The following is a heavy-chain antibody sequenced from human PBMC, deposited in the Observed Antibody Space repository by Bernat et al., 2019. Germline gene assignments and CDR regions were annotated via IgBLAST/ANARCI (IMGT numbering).Heavy chain of an antibody. J-gene: IGHJ4*02. Sequence: QVQLVESGGGVVQPGRSLRLSCAASGFTFSSYGMHWVRQAPGKGLEWVAVISYDGSNKYYADSVKGRFTISRDNSKNTLYLQMNSLRAEDTAVDYCAKSWYYGSGSVDYWGQGTLVTVSS. CDR3: AKSWYYGSGSVDY. V-gene: IGHV3-30*18. CDR1: GFTFSSYG. CDR2: ISYDGSNK. D-gene: IGHD3-10*01.